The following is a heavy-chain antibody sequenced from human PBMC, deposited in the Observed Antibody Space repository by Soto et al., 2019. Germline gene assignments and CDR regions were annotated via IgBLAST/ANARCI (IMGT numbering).Heavy chain of an antibody. Sequence: EVQLLESGGGLVQPGGSLRLSCAASGFTFSSYAMSWVRQAPGKGLEWVSAISGSGGSTYYADSVKGRFTISRDNSKNTMYLQMNSLRAEDTAVYYCAKGQEGSGWFDYWGQGTLVTVSS. V-gene: IGHV3-23*01. CDR1: GFTFSSYA. CDR3: AKGQEGSGWFDY. CDR2: ISGSGGST. J-gene: IGHJ4*02. D-gene: IGHD6-19*01.